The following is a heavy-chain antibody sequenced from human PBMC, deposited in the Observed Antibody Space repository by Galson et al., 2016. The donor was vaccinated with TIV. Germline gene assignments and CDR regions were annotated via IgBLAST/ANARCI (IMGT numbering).Heavy chain of an antibody. D-gene: IGHD4-17*01. CDR2: MNPNSGNT. CDR3: ARSGDYGAY. J-gene: IGHJ4*02. CDR1: GYTFTSYD. V-gene: IGHV1-8*02. Sequence: SVKVSCKASGYTFTSYDINWVRQATGQGLEWMGWMNPNSGNTGYAQKFRGRVTMTRNTSVRTAYMELSSLRSEDTAVDYCARSGDYGAYWGQGTLVTVSS.